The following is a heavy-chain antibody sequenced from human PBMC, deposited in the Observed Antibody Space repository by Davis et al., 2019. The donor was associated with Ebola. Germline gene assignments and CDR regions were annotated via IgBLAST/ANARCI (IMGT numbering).Heavy chain of an antibody. Sequence: SVKVSCKASGGTFSSYAISWVRQAPGQGLEWMGGIIPIFGTANYAQKFQGRVTITADESTSTAYMELSSLRSEDTAVYYCARDRELTGNVFDIWGQGTMVTVSS. J-gene: IGHJ3*02. V-gene: IGHV1-69*13. CDR2: IIPIFGTA. CDR1: GGTFSSYA. CDR3: ARDRELTGNVFDI. D-gene: IGHD7-27*01.